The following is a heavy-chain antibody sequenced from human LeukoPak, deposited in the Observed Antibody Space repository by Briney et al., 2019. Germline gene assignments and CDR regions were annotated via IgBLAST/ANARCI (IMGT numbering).Heavy chain of an antibody. D-gene: IGHD6-19*01. Sequence: SETLSLTCAVYGGSFSGYYWSWIRQPPGKGLEWIGEINHSGSTNYNPSLKSRVTISVDTSKNQFSLKLSSVTAADTAVYYCARRRSGRKLNWFDPWGQGTLVTVSS. CDR2: INHSGST. J-gene: IGHJ5*02. CDR3: ARRRSGRKLNWFDP. V-gene: IGHV4-34*01. CDR1: GGSFSGYY.